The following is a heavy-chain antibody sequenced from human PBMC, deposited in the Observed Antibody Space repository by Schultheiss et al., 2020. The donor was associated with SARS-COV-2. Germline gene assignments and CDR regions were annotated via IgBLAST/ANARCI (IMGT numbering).Heavy chain of an antibody. CDR3: ARDYYDSSGYYLYYYGMDV. Sequence: SVKVSCKASGYTFTGYYMHWVRQAPGQGLEWMGRIIPILGIANYAQKFQGRVTITADKSTSTAYMELSSLRSEDTAVYYCARDYYDSSGYYLYYYGMDVWGQGTTVTVSS. V-gene: IGHV1-69*04. CDR2: IIPILGIA. CDR1: GYTFTGYY. D-gene: IGHD3-22*01. J-gene: IGHJ6*02.